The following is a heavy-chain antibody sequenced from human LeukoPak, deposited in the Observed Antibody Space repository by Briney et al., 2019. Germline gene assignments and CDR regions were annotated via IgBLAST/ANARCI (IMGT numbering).Heavy chain of an antibody. D-gene: IGHD1-1*01. Sequence: GGSLRLSCAASGFTFSTYNMNWVRQAPGKGLEWVSSITSSSSYIYYADSVKGRFTISRDNAKNSLYLQMNSLRAEDMALYYCAKGIGGGNWNDLGGAFDIWGQGTMVTVSS. CDR3: AKGIGGGNWNDLGGAFDI. CDR1: GFTFSTYN. V-gene: IGHV3-21*04. J-gene: IGHJ3*02. CDR2: ITSSSSYI.